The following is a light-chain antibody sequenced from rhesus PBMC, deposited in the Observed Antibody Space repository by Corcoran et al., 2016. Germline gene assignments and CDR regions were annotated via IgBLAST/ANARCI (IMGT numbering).Light chain of an antibody. CDR3: QQGNSNPFT. V-gene: IGKV1-32*02. J-gene: IGKJ3*01. CDR1: QGISSY. CDR2: YAN. Sequence: DIQMSQSPSSLSASVGDRVTITCRASQGISSYLNWYQQKPGKAPKLLIYYANSLASGVPSRFSGSGSGTDFTLTISSLQPEDFATYYCQQGNSNPFTFGPWTKLDIK.